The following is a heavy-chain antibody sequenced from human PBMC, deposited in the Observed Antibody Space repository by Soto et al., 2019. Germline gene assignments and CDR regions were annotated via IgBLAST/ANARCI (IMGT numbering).Heavy chain of an antibody. Sequence: QVQLVQSGSELKKPGASVKDSCKASGYTFTSYAMNWVRQAPGKGLEWMGWINTNTGNPTYAQGFTGRFVFSLDTSVSTAYLQICSLYAEDTAVYYCASVGYYYDSSCSYYYYGMDVWGQGTTVTVSS. D-gene: IGHD3-22*01. CDR3: ASVGYYYDSSCSYYYYGMDV. CDR1: GYTFTSYA. V-gene: IGHV7-4-1*01. J-gene: IGHJ6*02. CDR2: INTNTGNP.